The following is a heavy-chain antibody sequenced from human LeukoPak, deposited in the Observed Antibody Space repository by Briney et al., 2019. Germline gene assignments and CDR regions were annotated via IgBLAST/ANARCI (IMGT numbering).Heavy chain of an antibody. CDR2: INHSGST. J-gene: IGHJ6*03. V-gene: IGHV4-34*01. Sequence: PSETLSLTCAVYGGSFSGYYWSWIRQPPGKGLEWIGEINHSGSTNYNPSLKSRVTISVDTSKNQFSLKLSSVTAADTAVYYCARGRGGWLPYYYYYMDVWGEGTTVTVSS. CDR1: GGSFSGYY. CDR3: ARGRGGWLPYYYYYMDV. D-gene: IGHD5-12*01.